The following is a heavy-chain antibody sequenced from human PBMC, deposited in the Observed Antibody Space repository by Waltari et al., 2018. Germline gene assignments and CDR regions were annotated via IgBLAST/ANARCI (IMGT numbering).Heavy chain of an antibody. Sequence: QVQLQQWGAGLLKPSETLSLPCAVYGGSFSGYYWSWIRQPPGKGLEWIGEINHSGITNYNPSLKSRVTISVDTSKNQFSLKLSSVTAADTAVYYCARRATTYYYYYMDVWGKGTTVTVSS. V-gene: IGHV4-34*01. CDR3: ARRATTYYYYYMDV. J-gene: IGHJ6*03. D-gene: IGHD1-1*01. CDR1: GGSFSGYY. CDR2: INHSGIT.